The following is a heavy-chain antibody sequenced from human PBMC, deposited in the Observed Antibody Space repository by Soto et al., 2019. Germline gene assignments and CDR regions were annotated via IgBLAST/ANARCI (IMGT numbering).Heavy chain of an antibody. J-gene: IGHJ2*01. CDR3: AREKGGRDCFDI. CDR2: IYSGGST. Sequence: EVQLVESGGGLVQPGGSLRLSCAASGFTVTSNYMNWVRQAPGKGLEWVSVIYSGGSTYYADSVKGRFTISRHNSENTLYLKMNSLRPEDTAVYYSAREKGGRDCFDIWGRGTLVTVSS. V-gene: IGHV3-53*04. CDR1: GFTVTSNY. D-gene: IGHD2-15*01.